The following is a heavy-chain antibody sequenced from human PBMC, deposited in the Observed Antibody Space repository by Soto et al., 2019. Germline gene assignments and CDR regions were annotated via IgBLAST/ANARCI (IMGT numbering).Heavy chain of an antibody. Sequence: PGGSLRLSCAASGFTASKKYMTWVRQAPGKGLEWVSVIYSDGRTFPADSVKGRFSISRDISKNTLYLQMNSLRAKDTAIYYCAGGYGNGYFDCWGQGILVTVS. CDR2: IYSDGRT. J-gene: IGHJ4*02. D-gene: IGHD5-18*01. CDR1: GFTASKKY. CDR3: AGGYGNGYFDC. V-gene: IGHV3-66*01.